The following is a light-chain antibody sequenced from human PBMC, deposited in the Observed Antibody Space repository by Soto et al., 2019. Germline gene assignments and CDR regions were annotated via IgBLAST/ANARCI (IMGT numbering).Light chain of an antibody. CDR3: KQYNSYPY. V-gene: IGKV1-5*03. Sequence: DIQMTQSPSTLSASVGDRVTITFRASQSISSWLAWYQQKPGKAPKLLIYKASSLESGVPSRFSGSGSGTEFTLTISSLQPNDFATYYCKQYNSYPYFGGATKVEIK. J-gene: IGKJ4*01. CDR2: KAS. CDR1: QSISSW.